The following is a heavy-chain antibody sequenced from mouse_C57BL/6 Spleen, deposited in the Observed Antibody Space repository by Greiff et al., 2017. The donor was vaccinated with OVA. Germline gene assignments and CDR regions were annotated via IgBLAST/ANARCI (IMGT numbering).Heavy chain of an antibody. J-gene: IGHJ2*01. CDR1: GFTFSDYY. CDR3: ARAPADYFDY. V-gene: IGHV5-16*01. CDR2: INYDGSST. Sequence: DVKLVESEGGLVQPGSSMKLSCTASGFTFSDYYMAWVRQVPEKGLEWVANINYDGSSTYYLDSLKSRFIISRDNAKNILYLQMSSLKSEDTATYYCARAPADYFDYWGQGTTLTVSS.